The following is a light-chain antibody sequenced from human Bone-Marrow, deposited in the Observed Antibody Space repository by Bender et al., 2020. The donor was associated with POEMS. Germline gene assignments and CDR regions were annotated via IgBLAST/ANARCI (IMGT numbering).Light chain of an antibody. V-gene: IGLV2-8*01. CDR3: QSYDNSLGGWV. J-gene: IGLJ3*02. CDR2: GYN. CDR1: SSDVGTDAY. Sequence: QSALTQPPSASGSRGQPVTISCTGTSSDVGTDAYVSWYQQHPGKAPKLIIYGYNNRPSGVPDRFSGSKSGTSASLAITGLQAEDEGDYYCQSYDNSLGGWVFGGGTKLTVL.